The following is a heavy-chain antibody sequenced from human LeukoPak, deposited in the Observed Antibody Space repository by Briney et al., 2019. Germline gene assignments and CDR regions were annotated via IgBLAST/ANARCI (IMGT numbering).Heavy chain of an antibody. CDR1: GYTFTHNF. CDR3: ARDVGGYSYGLYYYYYYYMDV. J-gene: IGHJ6*03. CDR2: INPSGDNT. Sequence: GASVKVSCKASGYTFTHNFMHWVRQAPGQGLEWMGIINPSGDNTWYAQKFQGRVTMTRDMATSTDYMEVNSLRSEDTAVYYCARDVGGYSYGLYYYYYYYMDVWGKGTTVTVSS. V-gene: IGHV1-46*01. D-gene: IGHD5-18*01.